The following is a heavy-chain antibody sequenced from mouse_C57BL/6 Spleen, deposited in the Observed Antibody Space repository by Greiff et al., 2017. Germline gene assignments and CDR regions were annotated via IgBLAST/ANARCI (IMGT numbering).Heavy chain of an antibody. J-gene: IGHJ2*01. Sequence: QVQLKQPGAELVKPGASVKMSCKASGYTFTSYWITWVKQRPGQGLEWIGDIYPGSGSTNYNEKFKSKATLTVDTSSSTAYMQLSSLTSEDSAVYYCARSGDTTVVAGFDYWGQGTTLTVSS. CDR2: IYPGSGST. D-gene: IGHD1-1*01. CDR3: ARSGDTTVVAGFDY. V-gene: IGHV1-55*01. CDR1: GYTFTSYW.